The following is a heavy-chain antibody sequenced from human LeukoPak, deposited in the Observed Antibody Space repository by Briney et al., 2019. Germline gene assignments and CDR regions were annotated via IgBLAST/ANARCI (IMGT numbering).Heavy chain of an antibody. CDR3: ARGRGGFYDILTGLNPDDAFDI. CDR2: IYYSGST. Sequence: SETLSLTCTVSGGSISSGDYYWSWIRQPPGKGLEWIGYIYYSGSTYYNPSLKSRVTISVDTSKNQFSLKLSSVTAADTAVYYCARGRGGFYDILTGLNPDDAFDIWGQGTMVTVSS. CDR1: GGSISSGDYY. D-gene: IGHD3-9*01. J-gene: IGHJ3*02. V-gene: IGHV4-30-4*08.